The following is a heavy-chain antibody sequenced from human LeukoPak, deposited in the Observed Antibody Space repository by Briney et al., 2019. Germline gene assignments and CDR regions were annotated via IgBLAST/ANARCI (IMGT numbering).Heavy chain of an antibody. CDR1: GYSISSGYY. CDR2: IYHSGST. Sequence: SETLSLTCTVSGYSISSGYYWGWIRQPPGKGLEWIGSIYHSGSTYYNPSLKSRVTISVDTSKNQFSLKLSSVTAADTAVYYCARVAMNGDYIYYYYVDVWGKGTTVTVSS. D-gene: IGHD4-17*01. CDR3: ARVAMNGDYIYYYYVDV. J-gene: IGHJ6*03. V-gene: IGHV4-38-2*02.